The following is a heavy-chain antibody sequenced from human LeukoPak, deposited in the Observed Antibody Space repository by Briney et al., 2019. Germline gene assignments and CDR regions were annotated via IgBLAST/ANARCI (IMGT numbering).Heavy chain of an antibody. J-gene: IGHJ3*02. CDR1: GGSFSGYY. D-gene: IGHD2-2*01. CDR3: ARYCSSTSCYDAFDI. V-gene: IGHV4-34*01. Sequence: SETLSLTCAVYGGSFSGYYWSWIRQPPGKGLEWIGEINHSGSTNYNPSLKSRVTISVDTSKNQFSLKLSSVTAADTAVYYCARYCSSTSCYDAFDIWGQGTKVTVSS. CDR2: INHSGST.